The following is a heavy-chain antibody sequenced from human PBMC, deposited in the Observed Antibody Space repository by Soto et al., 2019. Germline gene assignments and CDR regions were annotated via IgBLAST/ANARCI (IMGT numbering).Heavy chain of an antibody. CDR2: MNPNSGGT. Sequence: QVQLVQSGAEVKKPGASVKVSCKASGYTFTGYYMHWVRQAPGQGLGWMGWMNPNSGGTNYDQKYHGRVTITRDTSNSTANHDVSRLRSDDTAVYYCARAGRYWVGATKGRLYYFDYWGQGTLVTVSS. CDR1: GYTFTGYY. D-gene: IGHD1-26*01. CDR3: ARAGRYWVGATKGRLYYFDY. V-gene: IGHV1-2*02. J-gene: IGHJ4*02.